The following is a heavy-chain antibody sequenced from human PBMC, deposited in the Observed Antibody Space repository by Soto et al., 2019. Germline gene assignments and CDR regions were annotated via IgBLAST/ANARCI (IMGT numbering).Heavy chain of an antibody. V-gene: IGHV4-39*01. CDR3: ARLPAEATVAAGAMDV. CDR1: GGPIRSSVYY. Sequence: QLQLQESGPGQVKPSETLSLTCSVSGGPIRSSVYYWGWIRQPPGKGLQWIGSIYYSGLTHYDPSLRGRVAMSVDTSKNQFSLRLNSVTAADTAVYYCARLPAEATVAAGAMDVWGHGTTVTVSS. D-gene: IGHD6-13*01. J-gene: IGHJ6*02. CDR2: IYYSGLT.